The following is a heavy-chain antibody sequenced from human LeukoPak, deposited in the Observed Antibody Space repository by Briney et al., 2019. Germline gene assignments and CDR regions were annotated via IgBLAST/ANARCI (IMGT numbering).Heavy chain of an antibody. J-gene: IGHJ4*02. V-gene: IGHV4-30-2*01. CDR1: GGSISSGGYY. CDR3: ARSQRQWPNFDY. D-gene: IGHD6-19*01. Sequence: SQTLSLTCTVSGGSISSGGYYWSWIRQPPGKGLEWIGYIYHSGSTNYNPSLKSRVTISVDTSKNQFSLKLSSVTAADTAVYYCARSQRQWPNFDYWGQGTLVTVSS. CDR2: IYHSGST.